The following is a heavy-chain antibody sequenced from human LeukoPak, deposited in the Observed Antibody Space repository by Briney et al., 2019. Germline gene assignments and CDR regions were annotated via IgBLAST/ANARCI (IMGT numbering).Heavy chain of an antibody. CDR3: ARGRFAATGKYYFDY. Sequence: GGSLRLSCAASGFIFGSYWMSWVRQAPGEGLEWVASIKTDGTDKFYVNSVEGRFTISRDNAKNSLYLQMNSLRADDTAVYFCARGRFAATGKYYFDYWGTGTLVTVSS. D-gene: IGHD6-13*01. CDR1: GFIFGSYW. J-gene: IGHJ4*02. CDR2: IKTDGTDK. V-gene: IGHV3-7*01.